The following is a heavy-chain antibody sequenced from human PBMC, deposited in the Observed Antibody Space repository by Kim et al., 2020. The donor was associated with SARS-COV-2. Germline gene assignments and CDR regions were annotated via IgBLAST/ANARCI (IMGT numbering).Heavy chain of an antibody. Sequence: GGSLRLSCAASGFTFSSYAMTWVRQAPGKGLEWVSSIGGGGGTYYADSVKGRFTISRDISKNTVYLQMNSLRAEDTAVYYCAKRGAVGGGGGIYYFDYWGQGTLVTVSS. CDR3: AKRGAVGGGGGIYYFDY. D-gene: IGHD1-26*01. CDR2: IGGGGGT. CDR1: GFTFSSYA. V-gene: IGHV3-23*01. J-gene: IGHJ4*02.